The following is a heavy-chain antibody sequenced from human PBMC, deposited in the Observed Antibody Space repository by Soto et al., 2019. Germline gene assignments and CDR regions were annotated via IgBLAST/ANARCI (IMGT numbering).Heavy chain of an antibody. D-gene: IGHD2-15*01. V-gene: IGHV4-4*02. CDR2: IYHSGGT. Sequence: QVQLQESGPGLVKPSGTLSLTCAVSGGSISSSNWWRWVRQPPGKGLGWIGEIYHSGGTNYNPSLKSRVTISVHKSKNQFSLKLSSVTAADSAVYYCARGDCSGGSCYSVDIWGQGTMVTVSS. CDR1: GGSISSSNW. CDR3: ARGDCSGGSCYSVDI. J-gene: IGHJ3*02.